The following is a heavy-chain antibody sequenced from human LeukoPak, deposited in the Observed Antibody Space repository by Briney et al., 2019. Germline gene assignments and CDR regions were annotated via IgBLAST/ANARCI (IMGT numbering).Heavy chain of an antibody. D-gene: IGHD5-12*01. Sequence: ASVKVSCKASGYTFTSYDINWVRQATGQGLEWMGWTNPNSGNTGYAQKFQGRVTMTRNTSISTAYMELSSLRSEDTAVYYCARGLGGYQPLSWFDPWGQGTLVTVSS. J-gene: IGHJ5*02. CDR1: GYTFTSYD. CDR2: TNPNSGNT. V-gene: IGHV1-8*01. CDR3: ARGLGGYQPLSWFDP.